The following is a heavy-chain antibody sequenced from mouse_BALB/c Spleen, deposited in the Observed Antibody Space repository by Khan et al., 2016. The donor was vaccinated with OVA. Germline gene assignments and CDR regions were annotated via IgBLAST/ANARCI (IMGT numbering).Heavy chain of an antibody. CDR1: GFTFSSYA. J-gene: IGHJ4*01. V-gene: IGHV5-6-5*01. CDR3: TRLVDY. Sequence: VELVQSGGGLVKPGGSLKLSCAASGFTFSSYAVSWMRQTPEKRLEWIASINSGGSTYYSDRVKGGFTISRDDASNILYLQMSSLRSEDTAMYYCTRLVDYWGQGTSVTVSS. CDR2: INSGGST.